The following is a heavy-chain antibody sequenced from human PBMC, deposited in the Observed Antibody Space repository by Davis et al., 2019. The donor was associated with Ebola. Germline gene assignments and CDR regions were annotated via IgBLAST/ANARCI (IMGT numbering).Heavy chain of an antibody. V-gene: IGHV1-2*06. CDR3: ARADASIVVVIASFDY. J-gene: IGHJ4*02. CDR2: INPNSGGT. D-gene: IGHD3-22*01. Sequence: AASVKVSCKASGYTFTGYYMHWVRQAPGQGLEWMGRINPNSGGTNYAQKFQGRVTMTRDTSISTAYMELSRLRSDDTAVYYCARADASIVVVIASFDYWGQGTLVTVSS. CDR1: GYTFTGYY.